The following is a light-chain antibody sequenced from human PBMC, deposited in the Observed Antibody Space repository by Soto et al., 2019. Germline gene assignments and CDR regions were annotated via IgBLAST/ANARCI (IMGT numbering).Light chain of an antibody. V-gene: IGKV1-9*01. J-gene: IGKJ4*01. Sequence: DIPLTQSPSFLSASVGDTVTITCRASQGMSTYLAWYQQKPGKVPKLLIRSASTLQSGVPPRFSGGGSGTEFTLTIITLQPDVSGIDDCQQLNGYQLAFGGGTNVEIK. CDR3: QQLNGYQLA. CDR2: SAS. CDR1: QGMSTY.